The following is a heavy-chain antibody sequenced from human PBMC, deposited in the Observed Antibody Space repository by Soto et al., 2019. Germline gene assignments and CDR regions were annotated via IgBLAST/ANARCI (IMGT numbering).Heavy chain of an antibody. D-gene: IGHD6-13*01. CDR2: TKYRSKWYN. CDR3: AREGSSTRTYYFDF. J-gene: IGHJ4*02. Sequence: SQTLSLTCAISGDSVSSNSAAWNWVRQSPSRGLEWLGRTKYRSKWYNDYATSVKSRIIINADTSKNQFSLQLNSVTPEDTAVYYCAREGSSTRTYYFDFWGQGILVTV. CDR1: GDSVSSNSAA. V-gene: IGHV6-1*01.